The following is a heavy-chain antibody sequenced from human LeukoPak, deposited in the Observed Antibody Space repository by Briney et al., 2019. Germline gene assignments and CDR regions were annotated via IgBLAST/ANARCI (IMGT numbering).Heavy chain of an antibody. CDR3: VRGSGTYYIY. D-gene: IGHD1-26*01. Sequence: GGSLRLSCAASGFTFSSYWMTWVRQAPGKRLELVANTKQDGSEKYYVASVKGRFTISRDNAKNSLYLQMNSLRVEDSAVYYCVRGSGTYYIYWGQGTLVTVSS. V-gene: IGHV3-7*04. CDR1: GFTFSSYW. J-gene: IGHJ4*02. CDR2: TKQDGSEK.